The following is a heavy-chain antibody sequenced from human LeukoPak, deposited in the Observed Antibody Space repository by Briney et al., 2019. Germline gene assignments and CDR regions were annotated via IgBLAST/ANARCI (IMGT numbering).Heavy chain of an antibody. CDR1: GFTFDDYA. CDR2: ISGSGGST. Sequence: GRSLRLSCAASGFTFDDYAMSWVRQAPGKGLEWVSAISGSGGSTYYADSVKGRFTISRDNSKNTLYLQMNSLRAEDTAVYYCAKDGLRKSSMAARPGAEYFQHWGQGTLVTVSS. V-gene: IGHV3-23*01. D-gene: IGHD6-6*01. J-gene: IGHJ1*01. CDR3: AKDGLRKSSMAARPGAEYFQH.